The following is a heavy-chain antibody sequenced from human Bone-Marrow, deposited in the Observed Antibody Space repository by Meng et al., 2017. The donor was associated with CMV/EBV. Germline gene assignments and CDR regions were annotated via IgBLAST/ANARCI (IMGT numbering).Heavy chain of an antibody. CDR2: INPNSGGT. V-gene: IGHV1-2*02. D-gene: IGHD2-8*01. CDR1: GYTFTGYY. J-gene: IGHJ6*02. Sequence: ASVKVSCKASGYTFTGYYMHWVRQAPGQGLEWMGWINPNSGGTNYAQKFQGRVTMTRDTSISTAYMELSRLRSDDTAVYYRARERLYPHYGMDVWGQGTTVTVSS. CDR3: ARERLYPHYGMDV.